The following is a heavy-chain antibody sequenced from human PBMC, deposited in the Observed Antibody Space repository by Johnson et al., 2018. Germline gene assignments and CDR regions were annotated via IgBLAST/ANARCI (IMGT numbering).Heavy chain of an antibody. J-gene: IGHJ3*02. CDR2: ISVGGVST. D-gene: IGHD1-26*01. CDR3: AKDHAVGATSGVAFDI. V-gene: IGHV3-23*04. Sequence: VQLVESGGGLVQPGGSLRLSCAASGFTFSSYAMSWVRQAPGKGLEWVSAISVGGVSTYYADPVKGGFTTSRDNSKNTLYLQMNSLRAEDTAVYYGAKDHAVGATSGVAFDIWGQGTMVTVSS. CDR1: GFTFSSYA.